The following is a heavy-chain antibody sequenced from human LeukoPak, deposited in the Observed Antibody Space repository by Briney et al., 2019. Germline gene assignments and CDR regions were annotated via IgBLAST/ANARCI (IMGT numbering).Heavy chain of an antibody. J-gene: IGHJ5*02. CDR3: AGDSHSSGWYGDWFDP. CDR1: GYTFTGYY. V-gene: IGHV1-2*02. CDR2: INPNSGGT. Sequence: ASVKVSCKASGYTFTGYYMHWVRQAPGQGLEWMGWINPNSGGTNYAQKFQGRVTMTRDTSISTAYMELSRLRSDDTAVYYCAGDSHSSGWYGDWFDPWGQGTLVTVSS. D-gene: IGHD6-19*01.